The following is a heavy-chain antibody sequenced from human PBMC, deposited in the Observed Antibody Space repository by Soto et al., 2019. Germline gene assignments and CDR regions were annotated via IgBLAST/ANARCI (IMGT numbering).Heavy chain of an antibody. V-gene: IGHV4-4*02. Sequence: QVQLQESGTGLVEPSGTLSLTCNVYDGSINNGDWCSWVRQPPGKGLEWIREVYHNGNTNYNASLKSRVTVSVDKSRNQFSLRLTSVTPADTAVYYCATRGIVGPIYWGQGTLVTVSS. J-gene: IGHJ4*02. D-gene: IGHD1-26*01. CDR3: ATRGIVGPIY. CDR2: VYHNGNT. CDR1: DGSINNGDW.